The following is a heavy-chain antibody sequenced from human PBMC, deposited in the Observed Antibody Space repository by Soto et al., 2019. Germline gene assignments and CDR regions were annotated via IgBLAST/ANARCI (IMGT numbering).Heavy chain of an antibody. CDR1: GFSISSYN. J-gene: IGHJ4*02. CDR3: ARYCSGGSCFGDY. Sequence: EVQLVESGGGLVKRGGSLRLSCAASGFSISSYNMNWVRQPPGKGLEWVSYISSSSSPIYYADSVKGRFTISRDNAKNSLYLQMNSLRDEDTAVYYCARYCSGGSCFGDYWGQGTLVTVSS. D-gene: IGHD2-15*01. CDR2: ISSSSSPI. V-gene: IGHV3-48*02.